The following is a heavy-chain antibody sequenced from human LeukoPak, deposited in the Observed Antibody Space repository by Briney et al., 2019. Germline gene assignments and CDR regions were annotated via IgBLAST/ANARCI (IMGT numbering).Heavy chain of an antibody. CDR2: IKKDGSEK. CDR3: ARDLSGVTGYTYGRGIDY. D-gene: IGHD5-18*01. J-gene: IGHJ4*02. CDR1: GFTFSSYR. Sequence: PGGSLRLSCVVSGFTFSSYRMSWVRQAPGKGLEWVANIKKDGSEKYYVDSVKGRFTISRDNAKTSLYLQMNSLRAEDTAVYYCARDLSGVTGYTYGRGIDYWGQGTLVTVSS. V-gene: IGHV3-7*01.